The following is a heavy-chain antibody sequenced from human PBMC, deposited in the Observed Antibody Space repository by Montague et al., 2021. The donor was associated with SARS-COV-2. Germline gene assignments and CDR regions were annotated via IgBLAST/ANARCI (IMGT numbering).Heavy chain of an antibody. V-gene: IGHV4-61*02. J-gene: IGHJ6*02. CDR1: GGSISSGSFY. CDR2: IYTNGGT. CDR3: AGWAYDFWSGSSRGLDV. D-gene: IGHD3-3*01. Sequence: TLSLTCTVSGGSISSGSFYWSWIRQPAGKGLEWIGRIYTNGGTNYHPSLKSRVTISIDTSKNQFSLRLSSVTAADTAVYYCAGWAYDFWSGSSRGLDVWGQGTTVTVSS.